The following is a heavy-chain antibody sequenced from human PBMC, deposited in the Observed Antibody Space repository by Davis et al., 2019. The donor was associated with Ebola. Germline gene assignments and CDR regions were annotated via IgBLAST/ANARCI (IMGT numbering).Heavy chain of an antibody. D-gene: IGHD1-26*01. V-gene: IGHV1-18*01. CDR1: GYTFTSYG. J-gene: IGHJ5*02. CDR2: ISAYNGNT. CDR3: AREGLSGSYYLPRYNWFDP. Sequence: ASVKVSCKASGYTFTSYGISWVRQAPGQGLEWMGWISAYNGNTNYAQKLQGRVTMTTDTSTSTAYMELRSLRSDDTAVYYCAREGLSGSYYLPRYNWFDPWGQGTLVTVSS.